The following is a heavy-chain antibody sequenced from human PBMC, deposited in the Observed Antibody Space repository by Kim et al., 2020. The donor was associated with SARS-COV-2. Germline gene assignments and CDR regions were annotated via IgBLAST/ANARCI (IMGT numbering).Heavy chain of an antibody. V-gene: IGHV4-39*01. CDR3: AALPYCSYGVCYTQSDY. Sequence: SETLSLTCTVSSGSISNSSYYWGWIRQPPGKGLEWIGSIYYSGITYYNTSLKSRVTISADTSKNQFSLKLSSVTAADTAVYYCAALPYCSYGVCYTQSDYWGQGTLVTVSS. J-gene: IGHJ4*02. CDR1: SGSISNSSYY. D-gene: IGHD2-8*01. CDR2: IYYSGIT.